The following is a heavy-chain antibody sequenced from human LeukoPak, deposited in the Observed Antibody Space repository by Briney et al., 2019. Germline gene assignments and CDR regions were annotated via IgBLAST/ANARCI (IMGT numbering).Heavy chain of an antibody. V-gene: IGHV3-23*01. CDR1: GFTFSSYA. J-gene: IGHJ4*02. Sequence: GGSLRISCAASGFTFSSYAMSWVRQAPGKGLEWVSAISGSGGSTYYADSVKGRFTVSRDNSKNTLYLQMNSLRAEDTAVYYCAKRKGSTYGDLDYWGQGTLVTVSS. CDR2: ISGSGGST. D-gene: IGHD4-17*01. CDR3: AKRKGSTYGDLDY.